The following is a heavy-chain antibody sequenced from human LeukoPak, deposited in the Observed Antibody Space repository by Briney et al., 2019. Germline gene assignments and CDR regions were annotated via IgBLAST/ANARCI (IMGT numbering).Heavy chain of an antibody. CDR3: ARDAAGGGFDY. J-gene: IGHJ4*02. D-gene: IGHD2-15*01. CDR2: ISSGGSTI. V-gene: IGHV3-11*01. CDR1: GFTFSDYY. Sequence: PGGSLRLSCAASGFTFSDYYMSWIRQAPGKGLEWLSYISSGGSTIYHADSVKGRFTISRENAENSLYLQMNSLRAEDTAVYYCARDAAGGGFDYWGQGTLVTVSS.